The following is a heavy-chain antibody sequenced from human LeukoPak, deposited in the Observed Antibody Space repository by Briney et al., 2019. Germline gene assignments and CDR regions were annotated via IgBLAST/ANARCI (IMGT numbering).Heavy chain of an antibody. CDR1: GFTFSDYY. CDR2: INHSGST. CDR3: ARLPSTVSRRYYYYYMDV. V-gene: IGHV4-34*01. D-gene: IGHD4-11*01. J-gene: IGHJ6*03. Sequence: LSCAASGFTFSDYYMSWIRQPPGKGLEWIGEINHSGSTNYNPSLKSRVTISVDTSKNQFSLKLSSVTAADTAVYYCARLPSTVSRRYYYYYMDVWGKGTAVTVSS.